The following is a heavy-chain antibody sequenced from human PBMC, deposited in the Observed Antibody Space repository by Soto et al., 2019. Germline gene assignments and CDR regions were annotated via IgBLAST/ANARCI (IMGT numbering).Heavy chain of an antibody. CDR2: ISAYNGNT. D-gene: IGHD4-17*01. V-gene: IGHV1-18*01. Sequence: QVQLVQSGAEVKKPGASVKVSCKASGYTFTSYGISWVRQAPGQGLEWMGWISAYNGNTNYAQKLQGRVTMTTDTSTSTADMELRSLRSDDTAVYYCARDPPHDYGDYGGLGYYYYYGMDVWGQGTTVTVSS. CDR3: ARDPPHDYGDYGGLGYYYYYGMDV. J-gene: IGHJ6*02. CDR1: GYTFTSYG.